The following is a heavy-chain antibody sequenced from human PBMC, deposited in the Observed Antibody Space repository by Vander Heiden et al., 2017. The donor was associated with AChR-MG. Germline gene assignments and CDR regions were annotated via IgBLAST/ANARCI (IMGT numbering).Heavy chain of an antibody. CDR2: IDYSGST. CDR1: GGSISSSRYY. V-gene: IGHV4-39*01. CDR3: ARHVRDYYYGMDV. Sequence: QLQLQESGPGLVKPSETLSLTCTVSGGSISSSRYYWGWIRQPPGKGLEWIGNIDYSGSTYYNPSLKSRVTISVDTSKNQFSLKLSSVTAADTAVYYCARHVRDYYYGMDVWGQGTTVTVSS. J-gene: IGHJ6*02.